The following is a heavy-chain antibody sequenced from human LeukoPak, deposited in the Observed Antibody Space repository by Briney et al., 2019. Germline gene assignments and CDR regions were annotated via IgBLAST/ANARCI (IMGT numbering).Heavy chain of an antibody. CDR3: ARENWVPPYYYFGMDV. V-gene: IGHV1-69*13. CDR2: IFPISGPT. D-gene: IGHD7-27*01. CDR1: GGTFSDYA. Sequence: ASVKVSCKASGGTFSDYAINWVRQAPGQGLEWMGGIFPISGPTNYAQKFRGRITITADDSTNTAYMELTSLRSEDTAVYYCARENWVPPYYYFGMDVWGLGTTVTVSS. J-gene: IGHJ6*02.